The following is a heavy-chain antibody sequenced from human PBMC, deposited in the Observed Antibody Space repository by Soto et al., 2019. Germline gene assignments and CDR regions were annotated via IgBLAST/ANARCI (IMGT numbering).Heavy chain of an antibody. J-gene: IGHJ4*02. V-gene: IGHV3-21*01. CDR2: ITNNDYT. Sequence: GSLRLSCAAPGFTFNTFNMNWVRQAPGKGLEWVSSITNNDYTAYADSVKGRFTISRDNAKKSLYLQMNSLRAEDTAVYYCTLYDALFFDCWIQGALGTVS. CDR1: GFTFNTFN. D-gene: IGHD2-8*01. CDR3: TLYDALFFDC.